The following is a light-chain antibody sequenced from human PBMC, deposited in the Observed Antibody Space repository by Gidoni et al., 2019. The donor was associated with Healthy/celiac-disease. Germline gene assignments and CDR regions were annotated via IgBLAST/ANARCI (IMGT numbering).Light chain of an antibody. CDR1: SSDVGGYNY. CDR3: SSYTSSSTLNWV. V-gene: IGLV2-14*01. J-gene: IGLJ3*02. Sequence: QSALTQPASVSGSPGQSITISCTGTSSDVGGYNYVSWYQQHPGKAPKLMIYEFSNRPSGVSNRFSGSKSCNTASLTISGLQAEDEADYYCSSYTSSSTLNWVFGGGTKLTVL. CDR2: EFS.